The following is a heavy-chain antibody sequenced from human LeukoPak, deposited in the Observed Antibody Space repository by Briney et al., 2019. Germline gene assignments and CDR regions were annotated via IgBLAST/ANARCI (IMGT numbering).Heavy chain of an antibody. CDR2: ISYDGSNK. J-gene: IGHJ4*02. D-gene: IGHD4-17*01. V-gene: IGHV3-30-3*01. CDR3: ARDLTVN. Sequence: GGSLRLSCAASGFTFSSNPMTWVRQAPGKGLEWVAFISYDGSNKYYADSVKGRFTISGDNSKNTLYLQLNSLRAEDTAVFYCARDLTVNWGQGTLVTVSS. CDR1: GFTFSSNP.